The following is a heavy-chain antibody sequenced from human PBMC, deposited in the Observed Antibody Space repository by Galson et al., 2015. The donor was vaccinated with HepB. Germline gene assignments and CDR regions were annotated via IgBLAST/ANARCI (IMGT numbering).Heavy chain of an antibody. J-gene: IGHJ4*02. Sequence: ETLSLTCTVSGGSIVSSSHYWGWIRQPPGKGLEWIGRIYYGGSGTTLYNPSLKSRVTISVDPTRNQFSLDLRSVTAADTAVYYCARPRYCSSATCTAAFDSWGQGTLVTVSS. CDR3: ARPRYCSSATCTAAFDS. D-gene: IGHD2-2*01. CDR2: IYYGGSGTT. CDR1: GGSIVSSSHY. V-gene: IGHV4-39*01.